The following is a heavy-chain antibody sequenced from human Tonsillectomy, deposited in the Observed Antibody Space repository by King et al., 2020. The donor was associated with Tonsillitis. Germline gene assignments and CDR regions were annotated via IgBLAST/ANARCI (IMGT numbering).Heavy chain of an antibody. CDR2: IWSDGSNN. CDR3: ARDRGKYYMDV. D-gene: IGHD1-26*01. CDR1: GVTFSTGVTFSSSG. J-gene: IGHJ6*03. V-gene: IGHV3-33*08. Sequence: VQLVESGGGVVQPGRSLRLSCAAPGVTFSTGVTFSSSGMHWVRQAPGKGLEWVAFIWSDGSNNYYTDSVKGRFTISRDNSKNTLYLQMNSLRGEDTAVYYCARDRGKYYMDVWGKGTTVTVSS.